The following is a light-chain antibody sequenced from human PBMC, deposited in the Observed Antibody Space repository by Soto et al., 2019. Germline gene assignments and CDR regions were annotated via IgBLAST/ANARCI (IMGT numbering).Light chain of an antibody. CDR3: SSYTNSSSSPVV. CDR1: SSDVGGYNY. J-gene: IGLJ2*01. CDR2: DVS. V-gene: IGLV2-14*01. Sequence: QSVLTQPASVSGSPGQSITISCTGTSSDVGGYNYVSWYQQHPVKAPKLMIYDVSDRPSGVSNRFSGSKSGNTASLTISGLQAEDEADYYCSSYTNSSSSPVVFGGGTKLTVL.